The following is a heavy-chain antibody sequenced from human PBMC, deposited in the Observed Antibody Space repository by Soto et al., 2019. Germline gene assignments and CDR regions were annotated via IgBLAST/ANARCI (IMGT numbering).Heavy chain of an antibody. Sequence: GASVKVSCKASGYTFTSYGISWVRQAPGQGLEWMGWISAYNGNTNYAQKHQGRVTMTTDTSTSTAYMELRSLRSDDTAVYYCARSDYDFWSGYPQRMDVWGQGTTVTVSS. D-gene: IGHD3-3*01. CDR3: ARSDYDFWSGYPQRMDV. CDR1: GYTFTSYG. V-gene: IGHV1-18*01. J-gene: IGHJ6*02. CDR2: ISAYNGNT.